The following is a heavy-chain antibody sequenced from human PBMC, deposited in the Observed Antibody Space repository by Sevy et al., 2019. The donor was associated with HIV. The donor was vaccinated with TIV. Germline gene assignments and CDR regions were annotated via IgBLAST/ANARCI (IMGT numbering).Heavy chain of an antibody. CDR3: AKTEYYYDSSGYYYFDY. D-gene: IGHD3-22*01. J-gene: IGHJ4*02. Sequence: GGSLRLSCAASGFTFSSYAMSWVRQAPGKGLEWVSAISGSGGSTYYADSVKGRFTISRGNSKNTLYLQMNSLRAEDTAVYYCAKTEYYYDSSGYYYFDYWGQGTLVTVSS. V-gene: IGHV3-23*01. CDR1: GFTFSSYA. CDR2: ISGSGGST.